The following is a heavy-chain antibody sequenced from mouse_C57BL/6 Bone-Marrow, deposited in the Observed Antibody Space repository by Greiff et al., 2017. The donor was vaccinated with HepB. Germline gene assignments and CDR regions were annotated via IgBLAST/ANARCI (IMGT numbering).Heavy chain of an antibody. CDR1: GYSFTGYF. Sequence: GQLQQSGPELVKPGDSVKISCKASGYSFTGYFMNWVMQSHGKSLEWIGRINPYNGDTFYNQKFKGKATLTVDKSSSTAHMELRSLTSEDSAVYYCARDDGYPYYAMDYWGQGTSVTVSS. J-gene: IGHJ4*01. CDR3: ARDDGYPYYAMDY. V-gene: IGHV1-20*01. D-gene: IGHD2-3*01. CDR2: INPYNGDT.